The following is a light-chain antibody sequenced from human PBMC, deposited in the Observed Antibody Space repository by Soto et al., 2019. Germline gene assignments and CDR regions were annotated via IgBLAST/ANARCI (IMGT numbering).Light chain of an antibody. CDR2: DVN. V-gene: IGLV2-11*01. CDR3: CSYAGSYSFARNV. Sequence: QSVLTQPRSVSGSRGQSVTISCTGTSSDVGIYDYISWYQQHPGKAPKLLIYDVNKRPSGVPDRFSGSKSGKTASLTISGLRAEDEADYYCCSYAGSYSFARNVFGTGTRSPS. CDR1: SSDVGIYDY. J-gene: IGLJ1*01.